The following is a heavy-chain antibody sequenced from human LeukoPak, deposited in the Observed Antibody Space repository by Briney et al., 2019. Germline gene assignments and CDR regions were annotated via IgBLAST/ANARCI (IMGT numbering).Heavy chain of an antibody. D-gene: IGHD6-13*01. V-gene: IGHV4-59*01. CDR1: GGSFSGYY. CDR2: IYYSGST. Sequence: PSETLSLTCAVYGGSFSGYYWSWIRQPPGKGLEWIGYIYYSGSTNYNPSLKSRVTISVDTSKNQFSLKLSSVTAADTAVYYCARRMSSSWGFDYWGQGTLVTVSS. CDR3: ARRMSSSWGFDY. J-gene: IGHJ4*02.